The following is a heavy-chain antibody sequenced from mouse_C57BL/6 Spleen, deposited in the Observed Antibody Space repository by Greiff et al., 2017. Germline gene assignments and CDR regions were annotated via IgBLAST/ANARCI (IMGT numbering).Heavy chain of an antibody. J-gene: IGHJ2*01. CDR1: GYTFTSYW. Sequence: VQLQQSGTVLARPGASVKMSCKTSGYTFTSYWMHWVKQRPGQGLEWIGAIYPGNSDTSYNQKFQGKAKLTAVTSASTAYMELSSLTNEDSSVYYCTRWYYGFSYFDYWGQGTTLTVSS. V-gene: IGHV1-5*01. CDR2: IYPGNSDT. D-gene: IGHD1-1*01. CDR3: TRWYYGFSYFDY.